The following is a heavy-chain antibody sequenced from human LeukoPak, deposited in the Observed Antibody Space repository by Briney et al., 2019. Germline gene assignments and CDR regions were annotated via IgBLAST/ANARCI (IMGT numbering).Heavy chain of an antibody. V-gene: IGHV1-2*02. Sequence: GASVKVSCKAPGYTFTGYYMHWVRQAPGQGLEWMGWINPNSGGTNYAQKFQGRVTMTRDTSISTAYMELSRLRSDDTAVYYCARDPNSSGYENWFDPWGQGTLVTVSS. D-gene: IGHD3-22*01. CDR1: GYTFTGYY. J-gene: IGHJ5*02. CDR2: INPNSGGT. CDR3: ARDPNSSGYENWFDP.